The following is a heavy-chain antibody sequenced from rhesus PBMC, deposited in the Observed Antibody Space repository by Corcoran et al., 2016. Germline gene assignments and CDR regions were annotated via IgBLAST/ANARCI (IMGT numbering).Heavy chain of an antibody. CDR1: GGSISGYW. Sequence: QLQLQESGPGLVKPSETLSLTCAVSGGSISGYWWSWIRQPPGRGLEWIGRVDSRGTTDYTPSRKSRVTIARDTSKNQFSLKLSSVTTADTAVYYCARKYSGWLYFDYWGQGVLVTVSS. CDR3: ARKYSGWLYFDY. D-gene: IGHD6-13*01. V-gene: IGHV4-160*01. J-gene: IGHJ4*01. CDR2: VDSRGTT.